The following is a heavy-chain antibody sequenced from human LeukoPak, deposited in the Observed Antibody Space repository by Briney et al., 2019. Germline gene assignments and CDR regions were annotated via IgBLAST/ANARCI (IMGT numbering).Heavy chain of an antibody. CDR2: IYPNSGDT. CDR3: ARSGSDAFDI. J-gene: IGHJ3*02. D-gene: IGHD1-26*01. V-gene: IGHV1-2*02. Sequence: ASVNVSCKASGYTFSGYYMHWVRPAPAQGLEWMGWIYPNSGDTKYAQKFQGRVTVTRDTSISTAFMEVSRLASDDTAVYYCARSGSDAFDIWGQGTMVTVSS. CDR1: GYTFSGYY.